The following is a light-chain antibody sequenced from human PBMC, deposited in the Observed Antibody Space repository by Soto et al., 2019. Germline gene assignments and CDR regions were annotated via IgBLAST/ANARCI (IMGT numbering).Light chain of an antibody. CDR2: GAS. Sequence: EIVLTQSPATLSVSPGERATLSCRASQSVSSNLAWYQQKPGQAPRLLLYGASTSATGIPARFSGSGSGTAFTLTSSSLQSADFAVYSCQHDYNWPPLTFGGGTKVEIK. CDR1: QSVSSN. CDR3: QHDYNWPPLT. J-gene: IGKJ4*01. V-gene: IGKV3-15*01.